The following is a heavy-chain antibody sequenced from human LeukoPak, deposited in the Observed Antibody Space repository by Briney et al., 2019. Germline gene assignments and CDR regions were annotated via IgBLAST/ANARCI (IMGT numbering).Heavy chain of an antibody. CDR3: ARVAYSGYDFLFSNY. J-gene: IGHJ4*02. CDR1: GFTFSSYS. Sequence: GGSLRLSCAASGFTFSSYSMNWVRQAPGKGLEWVSSISSSSSYIYYADSVKGRFTISRDNAKNSLYLQMNSLRAEDTAVYYCARVAYSGYDFLFSNYWGQGTLVTVSS. D-gene: IGHD5-12*01. CDR2: ISSSSSYI. V-gene: IGHV3-21*01.